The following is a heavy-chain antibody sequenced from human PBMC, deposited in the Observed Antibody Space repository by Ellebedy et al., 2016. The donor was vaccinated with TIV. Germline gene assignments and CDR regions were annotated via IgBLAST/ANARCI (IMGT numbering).Heavy chain of an antibody. J-gene: IGHJ2*01. CDR2: IWYDGSNK. CDR3: ARIAVSGRWYFDV. Sequence: GESLKISCAASGFTFRNYGMHWVRQAPGKGLEWVAVIWYDGSNKYYADSVKGRFTISRDNSKNTLYLQMNSLRADDTAVYYCARIAVSGRWYFDVWGRGTLVTVSS. V-gene: IGHV3-33*01. D-gene: IGHD6-19*01. CDR1: GFTFRNYG.